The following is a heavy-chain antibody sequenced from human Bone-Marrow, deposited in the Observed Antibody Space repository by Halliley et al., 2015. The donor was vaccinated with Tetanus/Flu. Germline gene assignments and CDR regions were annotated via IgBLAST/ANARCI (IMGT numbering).Heavy chain of an antibody. Sequence: LSLTCTVSGDSLNSYFWNWIRQPPGKGLEWFGYIYDSETTKYNPSLRRRVTISADTSKNQFSLTVTSVTPADTAVYFCARLPSVQIAVDRGYSGMDVWGQGATVTVSS. CDR1: GDSLNSYF. CDR3: ARLPSVQIAVDRGYSGMDV. V-gene: IGHV4-59*01. J-gene: IGHJ6*02. D-gene: IGHD6-19*01. CDR2: IYDSETT.